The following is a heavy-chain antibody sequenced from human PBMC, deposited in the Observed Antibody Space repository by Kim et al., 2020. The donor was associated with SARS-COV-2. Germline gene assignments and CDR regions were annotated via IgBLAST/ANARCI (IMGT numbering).Heavy chain of an antibody. V-gene: IGHV1-3*01. CDR2: INAGNGNT. CDR3: ARGGLAVANYYYYGMDV. Sequence: ASVKVSCKASGYTFTSYAMHWVRQAPGQRLEWMGWINAGNGNTKYSQKFQGRVTITRDTSASTAYMELSSLRSEDTAVYYCARGGLAVANYYYYGMDVWGQGTTVTVSS. D-gene: IGHD6-19*01. J-gene: IGHJ6*02. CDR1: GYTFTSYA.